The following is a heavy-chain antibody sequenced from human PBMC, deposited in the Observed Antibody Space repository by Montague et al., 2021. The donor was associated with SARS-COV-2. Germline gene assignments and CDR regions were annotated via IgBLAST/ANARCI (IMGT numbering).Heavy chain of an antibody. J-gene: IGHJ6*02. CDR2: SSGSDGGT. CDR1: GFPFSHSA. V-gene: IGHV3-23*01. D-gene: IGHD3-10*01. CDR3: AKDSYYYGLGYGMDV. Sequence: SLRLSCAASGFPFSHSAMNRVRQAPGKGLEWVSGSSGSDGGTHYADSVKGRFTISRDNSKNVLYLQLNSLRAEDTALYYCAKDSYYYGLGYGMDVWGQGTTVTVSS.